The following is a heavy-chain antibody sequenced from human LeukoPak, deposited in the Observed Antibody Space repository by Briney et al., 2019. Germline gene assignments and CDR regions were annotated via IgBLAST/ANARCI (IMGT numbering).Heavy chain of an antibody. J-gene: IGHJ4*02. D-gene: IGHD3-3*01. V-gene: IGHV1-69*02. Sequence: SVKVSCKASGGTFSSYTISWVRQAPGQGLEWMGRIIPILGIANYAQKFQGRVTITADKSTSTAYMELSSLRSEDTAVYYCARGRPDYDFWSGPFDYWGQGTLVTASS. CDR3: ARGRPDYDFWSGPFDY. CDR1: GGTFSSYT. CDR2: IIPILGIA.